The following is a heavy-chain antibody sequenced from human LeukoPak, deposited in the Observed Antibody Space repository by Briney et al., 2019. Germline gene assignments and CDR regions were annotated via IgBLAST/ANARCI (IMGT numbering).Heavy chain of an antibody. D-gene: IGHD3-16*02. CDR2: INHSGST. J-gene: IGHJ6*03. V-gene: IGHV4-34*01. Sequence: SETLSLTCAVYGGSFSGYYWSWIRQPPGKGLEWIGEINHSGSTNYNPSLKSRVAISVDTSKNQFSLKLSSVTAADTAVYYCASLFNVRYYYYYMDVWGKGTTVTVSS. CDR3: ASLFNVRYYYYYMDV. CDR1: GGSFSGYY.